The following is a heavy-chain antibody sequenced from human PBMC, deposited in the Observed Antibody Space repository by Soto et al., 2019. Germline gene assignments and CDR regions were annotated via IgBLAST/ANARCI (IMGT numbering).Heavy chain of an antibody. V-gene: IGHV2-5*02. CDR1: GFSLSSIALGMG. CDR2: IYWDGDK. D-gene: IGHD2-8*01. J-gene: IGHJ4*02. CDR3: THWSMGTRGKIFFDH. Sequence: KXGPTLVNPTHTLTLTCHFSGFSLSSIALGMGVSWIRQPPGKALEWLALIYWDGDKRYNPSLKSRLTITKDISQSQVVLTMTNMDAVDTGKYYCTHWSMGTRGKIFFDHWGQGALVTVYS.